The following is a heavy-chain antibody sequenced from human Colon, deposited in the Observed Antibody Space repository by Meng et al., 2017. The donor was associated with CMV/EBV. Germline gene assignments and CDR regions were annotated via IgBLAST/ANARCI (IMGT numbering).Heavy chain of an antibody. D-gene: IGHD3-10*01. Sequence: FSLHPSGVGVGWIRQPPGRALEWLALIYWDDEKLYRPSLKSRLTITKDTSKNQVVLTMTNMDPVDTATYYCAHRPLWFGERLSGWFDPWGQGTLVTVSS. CDR3: AHRPLWFGERLSGWFDP. V-gene: IGHV2-5*02. CDR1: FSLHPSGVG. J-gene: IGHJ5*02. CDR2: IYWDDEK.